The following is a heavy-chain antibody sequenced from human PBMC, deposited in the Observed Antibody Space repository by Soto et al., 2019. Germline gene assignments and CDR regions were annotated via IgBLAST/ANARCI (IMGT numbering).Heavy chain of an antibody. CDR1: GFTFSTFA. CDR2: ISHDGRIE. J-gene: IGHJ5*02. Sequence: QVHLVESGGGVVQPGRSLRLSCAASGFTFSTFALHWVRQAPGEGLEWVALISHDGRIEKYADSVKGRFTISRDNSKNTLYMQMGRLIIEGTGVYYCTRDGLPDDFRSGGSWFDPWGKGTQVTVS. CDR3: TRDGLPDDFRSGGSWFDP. V-gene: IGHV3-30-3*01. D-gene: IGHD3-3*01.